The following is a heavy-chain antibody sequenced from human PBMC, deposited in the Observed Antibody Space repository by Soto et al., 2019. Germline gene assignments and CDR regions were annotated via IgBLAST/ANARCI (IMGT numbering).Heavy chain of an antibody. Sequence: PSETLSLTCTVSGGSISPYYWSWIRQPPGKGLEWIGDIYYTGVTNYSPSLTSRVTISVDTSKNQFSLKLTSVTTADTAVYYCARDVYYARTTYYYYMDVWGKGTTVTGSS. J-gene: IGHJ6*03. CDR2: IYYTGVT. CDR1: GGSISPYY. D-gene: IGHD1-26*01. CDR3: ARDVYYARTTYYYYMDV. V-gene: IGHV4-59*01.